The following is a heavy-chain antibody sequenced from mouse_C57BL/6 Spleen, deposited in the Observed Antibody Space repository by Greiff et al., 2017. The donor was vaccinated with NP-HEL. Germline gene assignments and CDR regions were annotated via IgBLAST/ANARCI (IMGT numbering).Heavy chain of an antibody. CDR3: ASGNYGSSYWYFDV. V-gene: IGHV1-54*01. J-gene: IGHJ1*03. CDR1: GYAFTNYL. Sequence: VQLQQSGAELVRPGTSVKVSCKASGYAFTNYLIEWVKQRPGQGLEWIGVINPGSGGTNYNEKFKGKATLTADKSSSTAYMQLSSLTSEDSAVYFCASGNYGSSYWYFDVWGTGTTVTVSS. CDR2: INPGSGGT. D-gene: IGHD1-1*01.